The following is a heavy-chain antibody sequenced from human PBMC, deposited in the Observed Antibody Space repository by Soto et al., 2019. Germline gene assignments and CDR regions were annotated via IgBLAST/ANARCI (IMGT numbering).Heavy chain of an antibody. CDR3: AREPHLGELSFYWYFDL. CDR2: INSDGSST. D-gene: IGHD3-16*02. Sequence: EVQLVESGGGLVQPGGSLRLSCAASGFTFSSYWMHWVRQAPGKGLVWVSRINSDGSSTSYADSVKGRFTISRDNAKNTLYLQMNSLRAEDTAVYYCAREPHLGELSFYWYFDLWGRGTLVTVSS. CDR1: GFTFSSYW. V-gene: IGHV3-74*01. J-gene: IGHJ2*01.